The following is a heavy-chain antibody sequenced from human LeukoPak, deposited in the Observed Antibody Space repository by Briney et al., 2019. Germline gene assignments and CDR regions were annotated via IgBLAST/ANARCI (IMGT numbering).Heavy chain of an antibody. CDR1: GFTVSSNS. J-gene: IGHJ4*02. Sequence: PGGSLRLSCTVSGFTVSSNSMSWVRQAPGKGLEWVSFIYSGGNTHYSDSVKGRFTISRDNSKNTLYLQMNSLRADDTAVYYCARRAREYSHPYDYWGQGTLVTASS. V-gene: IGHV3-53*01. CDR3: ARRAREYSHPYDY. CDR2: IYSGGNT. D-gene: IGHD2-15*01.